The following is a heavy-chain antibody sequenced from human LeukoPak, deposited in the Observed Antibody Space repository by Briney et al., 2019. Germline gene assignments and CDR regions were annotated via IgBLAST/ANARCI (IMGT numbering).Heavy chain of an antibody. CDR3: ARADSSGWYVSHY. Sequence: PGGSLRLSCAASGFTFSSYSMNWVRQAPGKGLEWVSSISSSSSYIYYADSVKGRFTISRDNAKNSLYLQMNSLRAEDTAVYYCARADSSGWYVSHYWGQGTLVTVSS. V-gene: IGHV3-21*01. CDR1: GFTFSSYS. CDR2: ISSSSSYI. J-gene: IGHJ4*02. D-gene: IGHD6-19*01.